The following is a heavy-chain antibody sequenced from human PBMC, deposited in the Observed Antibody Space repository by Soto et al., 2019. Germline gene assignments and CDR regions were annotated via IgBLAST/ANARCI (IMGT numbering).Heavy chain of an antibody. J-gene: IGHJ6*02. CDR3: ARERDFIAVAGTRYYYYGMDV. CDR2: IFSNDEK. CDR1: GFSLSNARMG. D-gene: IGHD6-19*01. Sequence: QVTLKESGPVLVKPTETLTLTCTVSGFSLSNARMGVSWIRQPPGKALEWLAHIFSNDEKSYSTSLKSRLTISKATSKSQVVLTMTNMEPVDTATYYCARERDFIAVAGTRYYYYGMDVWGQGTTVTVS. V-gene: IGHV2-26*01.